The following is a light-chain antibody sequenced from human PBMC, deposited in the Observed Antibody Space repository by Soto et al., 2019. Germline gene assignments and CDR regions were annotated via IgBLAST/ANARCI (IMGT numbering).Light chain of an antibody. CDR1: QSVTNW. J-gene: IGKJ1*01. CDR3: QHYNSYSEA. V-gene: IGKV1-5*01. Sequence: DIEMTQSPSTPSASVGDRVTITCRASQSVTNWLAWYQQKPGKAPKLLIYDTASLESGVPSRFSGSGSGTEFTLTISSLQPDDFATYYCQHYNSYSEAFGQGTKVDIK. CDR2: DTA.